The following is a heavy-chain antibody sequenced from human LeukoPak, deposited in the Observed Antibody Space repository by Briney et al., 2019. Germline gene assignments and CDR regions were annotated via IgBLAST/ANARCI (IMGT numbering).Heavy chain of an antibody. J-gene: IGHJ4*02. D-gene: IGHD6-19*01. CDR1: GYTFTGYY. Sequence: ASVKVSCKASGYTFTGYYMHWVRQAPGQGLEWMGWINPNSGSTNYAQKFQGRVTMTRDTSISTAYMELSRLRSDDTAVYYCAREGYSSGLDYWGQGTLVTVSS. CDR3: AREGYSSGLDY. V-gene: IGHV1-2*02. CDR2: INPNSGST.